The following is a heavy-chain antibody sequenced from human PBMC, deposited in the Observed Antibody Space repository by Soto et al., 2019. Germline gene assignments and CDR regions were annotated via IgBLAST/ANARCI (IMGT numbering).Heavy chain of an antibody. CDR1: GFTFSIYA. CDR3: VKEKYYYDSRVFYPFNS. V-gene: IGHV3-64D*06. D-gene: IGHD3-22*01. Sequence: GGSLRLSCSASGFTFSIYAMHWVRQAPGKGLEYVSSISINGGSTHYADSVKGRFTISRDNSKNTQYLQMSSLRADDTALYYCVKEKYYYDSRVFYPFNSGGRGPLVTVS. CDR2: ISINGGST. J-gene: IGHJ4*02.